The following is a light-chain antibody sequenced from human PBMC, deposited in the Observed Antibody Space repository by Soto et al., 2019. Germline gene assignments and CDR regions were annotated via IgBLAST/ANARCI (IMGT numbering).Light chain of an antibody. CDR3: QHRSAWPLA. CDR2: DAS. Sequence: ETVLTQSPATLSLSPGDTATLSCRASQSAGNSLAWYQHKPGQAPRLLIYDASNRATGIPTRFSGSASGTDFTLTISSLEPEDFAIYFCQHRSAWPLAFGQGTKLEIK. V-gene: IGKV3-11*01. J-gene: IGKJ2*01. CDR1: QSAGNS.